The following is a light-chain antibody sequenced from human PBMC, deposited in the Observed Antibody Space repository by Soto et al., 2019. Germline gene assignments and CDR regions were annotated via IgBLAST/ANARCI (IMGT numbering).Light chain of an antibody. CDR2: DAS. J-gene: IGKJ4*01. CDR1: QDISNY. V-gene: IGKV1-33*01. CDR3: QQSDSLPLT. Sequence: DIQMTQSPSSLSASVGDRVTITCQASQDISNYLHWYQQKPGKAPKLLIYDASNLETGVPSRFSVCGSWTDFTFTISSLQPEDIVTYYCQQSDSLPLTFGGGTKVEIK.